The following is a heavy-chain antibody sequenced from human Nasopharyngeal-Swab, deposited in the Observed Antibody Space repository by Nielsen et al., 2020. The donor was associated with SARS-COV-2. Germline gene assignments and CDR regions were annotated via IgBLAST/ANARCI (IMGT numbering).Heavy chain of an antibody. CDR1: GVPFTWSW. CDR2: VNVDGSTT. J-gene: IGHJ4*02. Sequence: GESLKISCAASGVPFTWSWMEWVRQAPGKGLVWVSRVNVDGSTTIYADSVRGRFTISRDNARNTLYLQLNSLRGEDTALYFCARDVGGATDFRGQGTLVTVSS. CDR3: ARDVGGATDF. D-gene: IGHD3-10*01. V-gene: IGHV3-74*01.